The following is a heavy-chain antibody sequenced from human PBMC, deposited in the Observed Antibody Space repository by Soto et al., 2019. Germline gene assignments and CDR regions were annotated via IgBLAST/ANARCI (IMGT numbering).Heavy chain of an antibody. V-gene: IGHV3-33*01. CDR1: GFPLGNYG. J-gene: IGHJ4*02. D-gene: IGHD1-1*01. CDR3: ARDPYRSFDY. CDR2: ISYDGNNK. Sequence: GGSLRLSCAASGFPLGNYGIHWVRQAPGKGLEWVAVISYDGNNKYYADSVKGRFTISRDTSKNTVYLQMDSLRDGDTAVYHCARDPYRSFDYWGQGTLVTVSS.